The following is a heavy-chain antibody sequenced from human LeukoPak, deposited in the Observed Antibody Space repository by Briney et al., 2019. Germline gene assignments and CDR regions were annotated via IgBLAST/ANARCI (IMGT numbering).Heavy chain of an antibody. CDR1: GFTFSSYG. J-gene: IGHJ6*03. CDR3: AKDGVIVVAGYYYYYIDV. CDR2: ISGSGGST. Sequence: GGSLRLSCAASGFTFSSYGVSWVRHAPGKGLERVSAISGSGGSTYYADSVKGRFTISRDNSKNTLYLQMNSLRAEDTAVYYCAKDGVIVVAGYYYYYIDVWDKGTTVTISS. V-gene: IGHV3-23*01. D-gene: IGHD3-22*01.